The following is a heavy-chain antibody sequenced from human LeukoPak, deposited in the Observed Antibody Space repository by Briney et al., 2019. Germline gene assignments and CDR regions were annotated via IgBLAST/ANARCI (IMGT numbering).Heavy chain of an antibody. V-gene: IGHV3-33*01. D-gene: IGHD6-13*01. CDR2: VWYDGSNK. CDR1: GFAFSRSG. J-gene: IGHJ4*02. CDR3: ARDPKYSNSWFFDY. Sequence: GGSLGLSCAASGFAFSRSGMHWVRQAPGKGLEWVAVVWYDGSNKHYADSVKGRFTISRDNSNNTLYLQMNSLRAEDTAVYYCARDPKYSNSWFFDYWGQGTLDTVSS.